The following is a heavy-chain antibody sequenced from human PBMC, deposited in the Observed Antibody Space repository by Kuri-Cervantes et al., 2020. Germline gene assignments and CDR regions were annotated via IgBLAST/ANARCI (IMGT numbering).Heavy chain of an antibody. D-gene: IGHD4-23*01. V-gene: IGHV1-18*01. J-gene: IGHJ4*02. CDR3: ARGEVVTRLDY. Sequence: ASVKVSCKASGYTFTSYGISWVRQAPGQGLEWMGWIGAYNGNTNYAQKFQGRVTITADKSTSTAYMELSSLRPEDTAVYYCARGEVVTRLDYWGQGTLVTISS. CDR2: IGAYNGNT. CDR1: GYTFTSYG.